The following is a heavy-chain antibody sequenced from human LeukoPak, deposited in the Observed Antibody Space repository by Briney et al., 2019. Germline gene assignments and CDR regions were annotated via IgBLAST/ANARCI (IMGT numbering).Heavy chain of an antibody. V-gene: IGHV4-34*01. Sequence: SETLSLTCAVYGGSFSGYYWSWIRQPPGKGLEWIGEINHSGSTNYNPSLKSRVTISVDTSKNQFSLKLSSVTAADTAVYYCARGPPGYCSGGSCYWDYWGQGTLVTVSS. D-gene: IGHD2-15*01. CDR2: INHSGST. CDR1: GGSFSGYY. CDR3: ARGPPGYCSGGSCYWDY. J-gene: IGHJ4*02.